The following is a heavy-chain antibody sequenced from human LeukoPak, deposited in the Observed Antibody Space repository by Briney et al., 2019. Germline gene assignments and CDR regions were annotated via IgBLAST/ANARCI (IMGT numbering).Heavy chain of an antibody. CDR2: INHSGST. Sequence: SETLSLTCAVYGGSFSGYYWSWIRQPPGKGLEWIGEINHSGSTNYNPSLKSRVTILVDTSKNQFSLKLSSVTAADTAVYYCARTLAGRGAYFDYWGQGTLVTVSS. CDR3: ARTLAGRGAYFDY. V-gene: IGHV4-34*01. CDR1: GGSFSGYY. D-gene: IGHD6-19*01. J-gene: IGHJ4*02.